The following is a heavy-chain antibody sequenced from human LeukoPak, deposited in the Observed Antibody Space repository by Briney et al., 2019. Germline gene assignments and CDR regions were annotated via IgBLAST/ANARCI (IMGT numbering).Heavy chain of an antibody. CDR3: AVDQTHYSRGWYSGWFDP. Sequence: GGSLRLSCAASGFTFSSYSMNWVRQAPGKGLEWVSSISSNSSYIYYADSVKGRFTISRDNAKNSLYPQMNSLRAEATAVYYCAVDQTHYSRGWYSGWFDPWGQGTLVTVSS. CDR2: ISSNSSYI. J-gene: IGHJ5*02. D-gene: IGHD6-19*01. CDR1: GFTFSSYS. V-gene: IGHV3-21*01.